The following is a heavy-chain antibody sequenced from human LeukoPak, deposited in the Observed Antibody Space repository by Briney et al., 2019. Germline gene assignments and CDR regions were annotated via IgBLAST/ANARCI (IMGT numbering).Heavy chain of an antibody. V-gene: IGHV4-59*12. CDR2: IYHSGRT. Sequence: SETLSLTCTVSGGSISSSYWSWIRQPPGKGLEWIGEIYHSGRTNFNPSLKSRVTISVDKSKNQFSLRLDSVTAADTAIYYCATNSGWYSGDWGQGTLVIVSS. CDR1: GGSISSSY. D-gene: IGHD6-19*01. J-gene: IGHJ4*02. CDR3: ATNSGWYSGD.